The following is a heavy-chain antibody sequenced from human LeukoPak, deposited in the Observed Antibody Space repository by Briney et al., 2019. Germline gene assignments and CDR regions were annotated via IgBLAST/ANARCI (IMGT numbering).Heavy chain of an antibody. CDR3: ARVGSSGWYGYFDY. CDR1: GGSISSSPYY. CDR2: IYHSGST. J-gene: IGHJ4*02. D-gene: IGHD6-19*01. V-gene: IGHV4-39*07. Sequence: SETLSLTCTVSGGSISSSPYYWGWIRQPPGKGLEWIGSIYHSGSTYYNPSLKSRVTISVDTSKNQFSLKLSSVTAADTAVYYCARVGSSGWYGYFDYWGQGTLVTVSS.